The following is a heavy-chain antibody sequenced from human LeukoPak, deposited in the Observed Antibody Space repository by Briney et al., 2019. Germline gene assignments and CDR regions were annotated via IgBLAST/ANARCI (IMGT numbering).Heavy chain of an antibody. J-gene: IGHJ6*02. CDR2: INTDGNIT. CDR1: GFTFSSYA. Sequence: GSLRLSCAASGFTFSSYAMHWVRQAPGKGLVWVSRINTDGNITSYVDSVKGRFTISRDNAKNTLYLQMNSLRAEDTAVYYCAKQYYYSYGMDVWGQGTTVTVSS. V-gene: IGHV3-74*01. CDR3: AKQYYYSYGMDV.